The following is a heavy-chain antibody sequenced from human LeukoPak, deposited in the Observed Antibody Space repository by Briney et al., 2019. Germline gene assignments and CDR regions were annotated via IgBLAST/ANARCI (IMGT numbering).Heavy chain of an antibody. CDR3: ARDWCSSTSCYSDYYYGIDV. CDR1: GVSVSSGRNY. J-gene: IGHJ6*02. CDR2: IYNSGNT. Sequence: SETLSLTCTVFGVSVSSGRNYWSWIRQPPGKGLEWIGYIYNSGNTNYNPSLESRVTISADTSKNQFSLNLRSVTAADTAIYYCARDWCSSTSCYSDYYYGIDVWGQGTTVTVSS. D-gene: IGHD2-2*01. V-gene: IGHV4-61*01.